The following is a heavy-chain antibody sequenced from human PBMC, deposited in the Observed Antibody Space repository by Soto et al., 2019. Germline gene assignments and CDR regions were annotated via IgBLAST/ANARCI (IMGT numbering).Heavy chain of an antibody. J-gene: IGHJ3*02. CDR3: AREWHDDGGTYDAVDI. Sequence: GGSLRLSCAASGFTFSSYWMSWVRQAPGKGLEWVANKKQDGSEKYYVDSVKGRFTISSQNANKSLDMQMNSLRAEDTVVYYCAREWHDDGGTYDAVDIWGQGTMVTVSS. CDR1: GFTFSSYW. V-gene: IGHV3-7*01. D-gene: IGHD4-17*01. CDR2: KKQDGSEK.